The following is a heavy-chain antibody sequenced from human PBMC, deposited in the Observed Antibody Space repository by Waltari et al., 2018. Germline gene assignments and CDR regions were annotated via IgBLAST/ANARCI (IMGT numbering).Heavy chain of an antibody. J-gene: IGHJ3*02. Sequence: QVQLQESGPGLVKPSQTLSLTCTVSGGSISSGSYYWSWIRQPAGKGLEWIGRIYTSGSTNYNPTLKGRVTIAVDTSKNQFSLKRSSVTAADTAVYYCAREGGSYPNDAFDSWGQGTMVTVSS. CDR2: IYTSGST. CDR3: AREGGSYPNDAFDS. D-gene: IGHD1-26*01. V-gene: IGHV4-61*02. CDR1: GGSISSGSYY.